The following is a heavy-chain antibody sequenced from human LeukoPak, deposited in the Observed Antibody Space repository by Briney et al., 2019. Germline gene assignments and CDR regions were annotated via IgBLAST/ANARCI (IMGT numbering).Heavy chain of an antibody. V-gene: IGHV3-33*06. CDR3: AKDNPTGGAGLWDY. J-gene: IGHJ4*02. CDR1: GCTFSSYG. Sequence: GGSLRLSCAASGCTFSSYGRHWVRQAPGKGLERVAVIWYDGSNKYYADSVKCRFTISRDNSTHTLYLQRNSLRAEDTAVYYCAKDNPTGGAGLWDYWGQGTLVTVSS. CDR2: IWYDGSNK. D-gene: IGHD2-8*02.